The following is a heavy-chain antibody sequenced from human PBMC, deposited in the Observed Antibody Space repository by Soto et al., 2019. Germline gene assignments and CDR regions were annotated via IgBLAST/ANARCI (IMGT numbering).Heavy chain of an antibody. CDR2: IYYSGST. CDR3: AGSGSSGYYFFDY. Sequence: QVQLQESGPGLVKPSETLSLTCTVSGGSISSYYWSWIRQPPGKGLEWIGYIYYSGSTNYNPSLNSRVTISVATSKNQFSLKLSSVTAADTAVYYCAGSGSSGYYFFDYWGQGTLVTVSS. D-gene: IGHD3-22*01. V-gene: IGHV4-59*01. CDR1: GGSISSYY. J-gene: IGHJ4*02.